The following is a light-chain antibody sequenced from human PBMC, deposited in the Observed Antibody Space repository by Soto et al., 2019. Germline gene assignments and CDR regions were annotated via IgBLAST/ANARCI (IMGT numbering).Light chain of an antibody. CDR3: QQYGTSEII. V-gene: IGKV3D-15*01. J-gene: IGKJ5*01. CDR2: DTS. Sequence: IVMTQSPATLSVSPGESGTLSCRASQTVSSNLAWYQQKPGQAPRLLIYDTSSRASGIPDRFSGSGSGTDCTLTISRLETEDVAVFYCQQYGTSEIIFGQGTRLEIK. CDR1: QTVSSN.